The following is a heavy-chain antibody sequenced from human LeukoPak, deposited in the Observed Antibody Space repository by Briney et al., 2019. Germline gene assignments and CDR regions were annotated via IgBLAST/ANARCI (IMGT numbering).Heavy chain of an antibody. D-gene: IGHD3-22*01. CDR2: IRSKANSYAS. V-gene: IGHV3-73*01. Sequence: GGSLRLSCAASGFTFSGSAMHWVRQASGKGLEWVGRIRSKANSYASAYAASVKGRFTISSDDSKNTAYLQMNSLKTEDTAVYYCTRHIPDYYDSSGYYGGDYWGQGTLVTVSS. J-gene: IGHJ4*02. CDR1: GFTFSGSA. CDR3: TRHIPDYYDSSGYYGGDY.